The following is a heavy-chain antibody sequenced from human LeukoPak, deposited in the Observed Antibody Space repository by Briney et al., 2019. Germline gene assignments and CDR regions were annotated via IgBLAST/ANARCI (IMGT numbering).Heavy chain of an antibody. J-gene: IGHJ4*02. CDR1: GGSISSGGYY. V-gene: IGHV4-31*03. Sequence: PSETLSLTCTVSGGSISSGGYYWSWIRQHPGKGLEWIGYIYYSGSTYYNPSLKSRVTISVDTSKNQFSLKLSSVTAADTAVYYCAGGLGELYYFDYWGQGTLVTVSS. CDR3: AGGLGELYYFDY. D-gene: IGHD3-16*01. CDR2: IYYSGST.